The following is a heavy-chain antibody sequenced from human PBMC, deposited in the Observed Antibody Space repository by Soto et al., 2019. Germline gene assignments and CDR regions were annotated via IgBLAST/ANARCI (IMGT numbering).Heavy chain of an antibody. CDR1: GFSFRNYG. J-gene: IGHJ4*02. V-gene: IGHV3-30*03. Sequence: PGGSLRLSCVASGFSFRNYGMHWVRQAPGKGLEWVAVISYEEINNKNYADSVKGRFTISRDNSENTLYLQMDSLRAEDTAVYYCARARGNDWYSDHWGQGTMVTVSS. CDR3: ARARGNDWYSDH. CDR2: ISYEEINNK. D-gene: IGHD2-21*02.